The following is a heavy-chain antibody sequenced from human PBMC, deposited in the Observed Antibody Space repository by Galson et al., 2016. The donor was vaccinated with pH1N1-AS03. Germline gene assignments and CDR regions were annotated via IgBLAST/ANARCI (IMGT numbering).Heavy chain of an antibody. CDR2: ISNSGDSI. CDR1: GFTFSDYY. D-gene: IGHD6-19*01. J-gene: IGHJ4*02. CDR3: ARVSGWLNFDY. Sequence: LRLSCAASGFTFSDYYMTWIRQAAGKGLEWVSYISNSGDSIYYADSVKGRFTISRDNAKNSLYLQMNSLRAEDTAVYYCARVSGWLNFDYWGQGTLVTVSS. V-gene: IGHV3-11*01.